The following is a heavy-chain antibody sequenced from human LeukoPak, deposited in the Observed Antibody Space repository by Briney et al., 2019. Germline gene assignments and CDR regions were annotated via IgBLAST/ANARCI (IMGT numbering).Heavy chain of an antibody. J-gene: IGHJ4*02. CDR3: ARGGSNYYDSSGYYSMPPYY. V-gene: IGHV4-30-2*01. D-gene: IGHD3-22*01. CDR1: GGSISSGGYS. CDR2: IYHSGST. Sequence: SQTLSLTCAVSGGSISSGGYSWSWIRQPPGKGLEWIGYIYHSGSTYYNPSLKSRVTISVDRSKNQFSLKLSSVTAADTAVYYCARGGSNYYDSSGYYSMPPYYWGQGTLVTVSS.